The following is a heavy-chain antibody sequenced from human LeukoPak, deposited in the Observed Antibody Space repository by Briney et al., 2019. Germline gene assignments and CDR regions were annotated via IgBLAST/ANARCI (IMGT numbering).Heavy chain of an antibody. CDR1: GGSFSGYY. CDR3: AREIGYCSSTSCYSWFDL. Sequence: SETLSLTCAVYGGSFSGYYWSWIRQPPGKGLEWIGEINHSGSTNYNPSLKSRVTISVDTSKNQFSLKLSSVTAADTAVYYCAREIGYCSSTSCYSWFDLWGQGTLVTVSS. V-gene: IGHV4-34*01. D-gene: IGHD2-2*03. CDR2: INHSGST. J-gene: IGHJ5*02.